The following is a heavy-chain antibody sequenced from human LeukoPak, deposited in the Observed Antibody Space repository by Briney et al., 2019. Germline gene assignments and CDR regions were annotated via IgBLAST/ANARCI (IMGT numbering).Heavy chain of an antibody. D-gene: IGHD6-13*01. CDR2: ISYDGSNK. Sequence: GGSLRLSCAASGFTFSSYAMHWVRQAPGKGLEWVAVISYDGSNKYYADSVKGRFTISRDNSKNTLYLQMNSLRAEDTAVYYCASLYSSSWDRGFVAFDIWGQGTMVTVSS. CDR1: GFTFSSYA. CDR3: ASLYSSSWDRGFVAFDI. J-gene: IGHJ3*02. V-gene: IGHV3-30-3*01.